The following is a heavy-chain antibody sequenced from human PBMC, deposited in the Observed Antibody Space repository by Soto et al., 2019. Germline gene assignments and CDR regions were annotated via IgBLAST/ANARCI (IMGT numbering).Heavy chain of an antibody. CDR3: AIDLGQQLFDY. CDR2: ISAYTGNT. J-gene: IGHJ4*02. CDR1: GYTFTSYG. V-gene: IGHV1-18*01. D-gene: IGHD6-13*01. Sequence: QVQLVQSGAEVKEPGASVKVSCKASGYTFTSYGISWVRQAPGQGLEWMGWISAYTGNTKYAQKLQGRVTITTDTSTSTAYMALRSLRSDDTAVYYCAIDLGQQLFDYWGQGTLVTVSS.